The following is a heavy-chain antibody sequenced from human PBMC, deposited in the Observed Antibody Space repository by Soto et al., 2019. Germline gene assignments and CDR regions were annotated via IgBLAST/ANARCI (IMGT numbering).Heavy chain of an antibody. V-gene: IGHV1-69*13. D-gene: IGHD3-22*01. CDR3: ARDYYYDSSGYYPLGMDV. J-gene: IGHJ6*02. Sequence: SVKVSCKASGYTFTSYYMHWVRQAPGQGLEWMGGIIPIFGTANYAQKFQGRVTITADESTSTAYMELSGLRSEDTAVYYCARDYYYDSSGYYPLGMDVWGQGTTVTVSS. CDR2: IIPIFGTA. CDR1: GYTFTSYY.